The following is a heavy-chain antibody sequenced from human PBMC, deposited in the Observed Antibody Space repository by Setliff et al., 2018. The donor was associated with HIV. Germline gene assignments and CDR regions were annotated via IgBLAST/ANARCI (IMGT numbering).Heavy chain of an antibody. D-gene: IGHD3-22*01. CDR2: INRSGNT. CDR3: ARVVPDSSGYWSLVGGYYFDY. Sequence: SETLSLTCAVYGGSFGAYYWTWIRQPPGKGLEWIGEINRSGNTKYNPSLKSRVTISIDTSKNQFSLKLSSVTAADTAVYYCARVVPDSSGYWSLVGGYYFDYWGQGTLVTVSS. CDR1: GGSFGAYY. J-gene: IGHJ4*02. V-gene: IGHV4-34*01.